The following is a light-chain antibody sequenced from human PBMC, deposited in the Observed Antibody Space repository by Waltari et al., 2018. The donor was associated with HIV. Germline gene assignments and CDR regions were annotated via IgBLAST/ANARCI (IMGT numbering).Light chain of an antibody. CDR3: AVWDESLDGWL. Sequence: QSELTQSPSASGTPGQRITISCSGSSSNIERNYVYWYKQFPGATPKVLTYKDNEPPSGVPALISGAKSGTSASLVISCLRSDDEADYYCAVWDESLDGWLFGGGTKLTVL. CDR2: KDN. V-gene: IGLV1-47*01. J-gene: IGLJ3*02. CDR1: SSNIERNY.